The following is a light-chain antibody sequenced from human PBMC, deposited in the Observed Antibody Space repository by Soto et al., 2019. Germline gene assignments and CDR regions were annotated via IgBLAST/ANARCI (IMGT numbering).Light chain of an antibody. CDR2: GAS. CDR1: QSISSRY. V-gene: IGKV3-20*01. J-gene: IGKJ3*01. CDR3: QQYGSSPLFT. Sequence: EIVLTQSPGTLSLSPGEGATLSCRASQSISSRYLAWYQQKPGQAPRLLISGASSRATGIPDRFSGSGSGTDFTLTISRLQPEDFAVYYCQQYGSSPLFTFGPGTKVDIK.